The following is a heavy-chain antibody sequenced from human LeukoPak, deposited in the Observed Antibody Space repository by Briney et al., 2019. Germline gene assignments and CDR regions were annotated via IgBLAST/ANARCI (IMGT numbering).Heavy chain of an antibody. Sequence: PSETLSLTCSVSGGSINSNYWNWVRQTPGKGLEWIGDVYYSGSTTYNPSLKRRVTISVDTSKSQLSLKVRSVTAADTAVYYCARGGLLYNSSGYCDTWGQGTLVTVPS. J-gene: IGHJ5*02. CDR1: GGSINSNY. CDR2: VYYSGST. D-gene: IGHD3-22*01. V-gene: IGHV4-59*01. CDR3: ARGGLLYNSSGYCDT.